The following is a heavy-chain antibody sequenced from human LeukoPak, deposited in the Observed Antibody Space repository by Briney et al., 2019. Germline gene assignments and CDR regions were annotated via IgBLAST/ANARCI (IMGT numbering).Heavy chain of an antibody. CDR2: IKQDGSEK. CDR3: ATRSHGYYDSSGGVGY. J-gene: IGHJ4*02. CDR1: GFTFSSYW. Sequence: GGSLRLSCAASGFTFSSYWMSWVRQAPGKGLEWVANIKQDGSEKNYVDSVKGRFTISRDNAKNSLYLQMISLRVEDTAVYYCATRSHGYYDSSGGVGYWGQGTLVTVSS. V-gene: IGHV3-7*01. D-gene: IGHD3-22*01.